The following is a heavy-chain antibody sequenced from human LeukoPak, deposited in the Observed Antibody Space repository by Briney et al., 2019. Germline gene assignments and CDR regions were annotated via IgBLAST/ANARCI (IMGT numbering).Heavy chain of an antibody. CDR3: ASLGSGSSPIVDFDY. Sequence: ASVTVSCKASGYTFTSYYMHWVRQAPGQGLEWMGIIDPSGGGTNYAQKFQGRVTMTRDTSTRTVYMELSSLRSEDTAVYYCASLGSGSSPIVDFDYWGQGTLVTVSS. CDR2: IDPSGGGT. CDR1: GYTFTSYY. D-gene: IGHD3-10*01. J-gene: IGHJ4*02. V-gene: IGHV1-46*01.